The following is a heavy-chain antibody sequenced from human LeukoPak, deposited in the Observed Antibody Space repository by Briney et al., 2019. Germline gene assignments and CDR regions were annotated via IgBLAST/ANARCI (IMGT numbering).Heavy chain of an antibody. Sequence: ASVKVSCKASGYTFTSYGITWVRQAPGQGLEWMGWISPYNGNTNYAQKVQGRVTMTTDTSTSTAYMELRRLRSDDTAAYYCAREWAGNTLVDYWGQGTLVTVSS. CDR3: AREWAGNTLVDY. J-gene: IGHJ4*02. D-gene: IGHD2/OR15-2a*01. CDR1: GYTFTSYG. V-gene: IGHV1-18*01. CDR2: ISPYNGNT.